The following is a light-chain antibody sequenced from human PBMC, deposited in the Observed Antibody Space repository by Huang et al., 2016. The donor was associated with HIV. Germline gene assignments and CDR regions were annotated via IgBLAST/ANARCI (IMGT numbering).Light chain of an antibody. Sequence: EIMLTQSPATLSLSPGKRATLSCRASQSVDTSLACYQQKPGQAPRLLIYDTSYRATGIPVRCSGSGSGTNFTLTISRLEPDDFAVYYCQERYNWPRFTFGPGTKVDIK. J-gene: IGKJ3*01. CDR3: QERYNWPRFT. CDR1: QSVDTS. CDR2: DTS. V-gene: IGKV3-11*01.